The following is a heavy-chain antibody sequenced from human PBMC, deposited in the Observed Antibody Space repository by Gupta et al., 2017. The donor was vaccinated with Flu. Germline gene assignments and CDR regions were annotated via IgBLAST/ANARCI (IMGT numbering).Heavy chain of an antibody. J-gene: IGHJ1*01. Sequence: EVQLVESGGGLVQPGGSLRLSCAASGFSFSSYWMSWVCQAPGKGLEWVANIKQDGSEKYYVDSVEGRFTISRDNAKNSLYLQMNSLRAEDTALYYCARPPGIAVAETGYFQHWGQGTLVTVSS. CDR2: IKQDGSEK. D-gene: IGHD6-19*01. CDR1: GFSFSSYW. CDR3: ARPPGIAVAETGYFQH. V-gene: IGHV3-7*01.